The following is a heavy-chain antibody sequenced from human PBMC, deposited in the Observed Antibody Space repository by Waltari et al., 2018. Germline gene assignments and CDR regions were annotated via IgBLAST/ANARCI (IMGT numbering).Heavy chain of an antibody. J-gene: IGHJ2*01. CDR2: IYGSGSI. V-gene: IGHV4-59*01. Sequence: QLQLQESGPGLVKHSETLSLTCTVSGGSINTYYWTWIRHTPGNGLDWIGCIYGSGSINYNPSLKSRVTISVDPSKKQISLNLTSVTAADTAVYHCARGRSYCSGGTCYSDWWYFDLWGRGTLVAVSS. D-gene: IGHD2-15*01. CDR3: ARGRSYCSGGTCYSDWWYFDL. CDR1: GGSINTYY.